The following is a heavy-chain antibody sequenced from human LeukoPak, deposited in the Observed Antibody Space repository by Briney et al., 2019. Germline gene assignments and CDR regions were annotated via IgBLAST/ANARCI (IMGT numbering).Heavy chain of an antibody. CDR3: ATLWFGADPY. D-gene: IGHD3-10*01. V-gene: IGHV4-34*01. CDR1: GGSFSGYY. CDR2: INHSGST. J-gene: IGHJ4*02. Sequence: SETLSLTCAVYGGSFSGYYWRWIRAPPGERLEWIGEINHSGSTNYNPSLKSRVTISVDTSKNQFSLKLSSVTAADTAVYYCATLWFGADPYWGQGTLVTVSS.